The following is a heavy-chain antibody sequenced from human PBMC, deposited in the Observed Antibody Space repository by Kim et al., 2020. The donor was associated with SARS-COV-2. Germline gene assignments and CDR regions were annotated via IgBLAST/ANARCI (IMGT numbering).Heavy chain of an antibody. CDR3: AREGLDY. J-gene: IGHJ4*02. Sequence: DGSNKYYADSVKGRFTISRDNSKNTLYLQMNSLRAEDTAVYYCAREGLDYWGQGTLVTVSS. V-gene: IGHV3-30-3*01. CDR2: DGSNK.